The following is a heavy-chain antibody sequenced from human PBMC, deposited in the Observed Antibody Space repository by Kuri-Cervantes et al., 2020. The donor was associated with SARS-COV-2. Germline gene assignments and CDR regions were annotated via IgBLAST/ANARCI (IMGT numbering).Heavy chain of an antibody. CDR3: ARGVPGY. V-gene: IGHV4-34*01. CDR1: GGSFSGYQ. D-gene: IGHD6-6*01. J-gene: IGHJ4*02. Sequence: SETLSLTCAVYGGSFSGYQWSGIRQTPGMGLEWIGQINDSGATKYNPSLKSRVIVSMDKSKNQFSLKLSSVTAADTAVYYCARGVPGYWGQGSLVTVSS. CDR2: INDSGAT.